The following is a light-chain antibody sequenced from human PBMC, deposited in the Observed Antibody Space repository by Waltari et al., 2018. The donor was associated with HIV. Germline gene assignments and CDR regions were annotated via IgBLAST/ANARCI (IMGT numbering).Light chain of an antibody. J-gene: IGLJ1*01. CDR3: QSYDSSLSGFV. CDR2: GNS. V-gene: IGLV1-40*01. CDR1: SPNIGAGYD. Sequence: QSVLTQPPSVSGAPGQRVTISCTGSSPNIGAGYDVHWYQQLPGTAPKLLIYGNSNRPSGVPVRFSGSKSGTSASLAITGLQAEDETDYYCQSYDSSLSGFVFGTGTNVTVL.